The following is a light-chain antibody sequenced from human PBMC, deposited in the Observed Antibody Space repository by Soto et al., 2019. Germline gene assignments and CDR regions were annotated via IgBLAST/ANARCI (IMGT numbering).Light chain of an antibody. V-gene: IGLV1-47*01. CDR1: SSNIGSNY. CDR2: RNN. J-gene: IGLJ3*02. CDR3: AAWDDSLSGVV. Sequence: QSVLTQSPSASGSPGQRVTISCSGSSSNIGSNYVYWYHQFPGMAPQLLVYRNNQRPSGVPDRFSGSKSGTSASLAISGLRSEDEAHYYCAAWDDSLSGVVFGGGTKVTVL.